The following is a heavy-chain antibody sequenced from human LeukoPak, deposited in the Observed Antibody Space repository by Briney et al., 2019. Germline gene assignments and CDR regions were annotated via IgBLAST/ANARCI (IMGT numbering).Heavy chain of an antibody. D-gene: IGHD2-2*01. V-gene: IGHV4-59*08. Sequence: SETLSLTCTVSGGSINSYYWSWIRQPPRKGLEWIGYIYYSGSTNYNPSLKSRVTISVDTSKNQFSLKLSSVTAADTAVYYCARHGSTYALRNWGQGTLVTVSS. CDR1: GGSINSYY. CDR3: ARHGSTYALRN. J-gene: IGHJ4*02. CDR2: IYYSGST.